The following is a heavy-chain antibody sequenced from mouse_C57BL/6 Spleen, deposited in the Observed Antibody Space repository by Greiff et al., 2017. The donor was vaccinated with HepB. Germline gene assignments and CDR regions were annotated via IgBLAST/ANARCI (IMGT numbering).Heavy chain of an antibody. V-gene: IGHV1-62-2*01. J-gene: IGHJ4*01. Sequence: VQLQQSGAELVKPGASVKLSCKASGYTFTEYTIHWVKQRSGQGLEWIGWFYPGSGSIKYNEKFKDKATLTADKSSSTVYMGLSRLTSEDSAVYFWARHEEPPNWDGYAMDYWGQGTSVTVSS. CDR2: FYPGSGSI. CDR1: GYTFTEYT. CDR3: ARHEEPPNWDGYAMDY. D-gene: IGHD4-1*02.